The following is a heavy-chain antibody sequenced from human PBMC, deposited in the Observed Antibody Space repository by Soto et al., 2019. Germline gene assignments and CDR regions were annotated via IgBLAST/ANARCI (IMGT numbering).Heavy chain of an antibody. V-gene: IGHV3-48*03. CDR1: GFTFSSYE. J-gene: IGHJ6*02. Sequence: GGSLRLSCAASGFTFSSYEMNWVRQAPGKGLEWVSYISSSGSTIYYADSVKGRFTISRDNAKNSLYLQMNSLRAEDTAVYYCARASRIAVAGTPSDYYGMDVWGQGTTVTVSS. D-gene: IGHD6-19*01. CDR2: ISSSGSTI. CDR3: ARASRIAVAGTPSDYYGMDV.